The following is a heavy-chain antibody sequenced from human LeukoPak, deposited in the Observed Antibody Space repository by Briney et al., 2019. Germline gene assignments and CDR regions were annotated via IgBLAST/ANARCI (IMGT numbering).Heavy chain of an antibody. CDR3: ARDRGRPYCGGDCYSPDAFDI. CDR1: GFTFSDYG. J-gene: IGHJ3*02. D-gene: IGHD2-21*02. CDR2: ISGSGIST. Sequence: PGGSLRLSCAAAGFTFSDYGMNWVRQAPGKGLEWVSGISGSGISTYYADSVKGRFTISRDNSKNTLYLQMNSLRVEDTAVYYCARDRGRPYCGGDCYSPDAFDIWGQGTMVTVSS. V-gene: IGHV3-23*01.